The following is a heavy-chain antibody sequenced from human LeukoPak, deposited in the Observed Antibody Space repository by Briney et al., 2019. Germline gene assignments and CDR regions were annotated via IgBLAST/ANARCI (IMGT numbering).Heavy chain of an antibody. CDR2: IYSSGIT. V-gene: IGHV4-61*01. Sequence: SETLSLTCSVSGGSVNSGSYYRSWIRQPPGKGLEWIAYIYSSGITSYNPSLKSRVTTSVDTSKNQFSLKLSSVTAADTAVYYCARGYITMVRGVIPTPQYYFDYWGQGTLVTVSS. CDR3: ARGYITMVRGVIPTPQYYFDY. D-gene: IGHD3-10*01. CDR1: GGSVNSGSYY. J-gene: IGHJ4*02.